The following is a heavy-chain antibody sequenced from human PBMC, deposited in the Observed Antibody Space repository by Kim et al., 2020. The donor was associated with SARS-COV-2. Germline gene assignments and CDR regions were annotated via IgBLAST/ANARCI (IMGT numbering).Heavy chain of an antibody. J-gene: IGHJ4*02. CDR1: GGSFSGYY. CDR2: INHSGST. V-gene: IGHV4-34*01. CDR3: ARARARSGFFDY. D-gene: IGHD7-27*01. Sequence: SETLSLTCAVYGGSFSGYYWSWIRQPPGKGLEWIGEINHSGSTNHNPSLKSRVTISVDTSKNQFSLKLSSVTAADTAVYYCARARARSGFFDYWGQGTLVTVSS.